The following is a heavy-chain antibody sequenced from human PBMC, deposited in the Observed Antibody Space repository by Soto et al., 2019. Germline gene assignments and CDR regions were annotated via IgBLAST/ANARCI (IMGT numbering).Heavy chain of an antibody. V-gene: IGHV1-46*01. Sequence: GASVKVSCKASGYTLTTYYIHWVRQAPGQGLEWMGIVNPSDGSTTYAQRFQGRVTMTTDTSTSTVYMELRSLRSEDTAVFYCARDVVVTDWLNPIHRFDYWRQGTLVTVSS. CDR2: VNPSDGST. J-gene: IGHJ4*02. D-gene: IGHD2-21*02. CDR3: ARDVVVTDWLNPIHRFDY. CDR1: GYTLTTYY.